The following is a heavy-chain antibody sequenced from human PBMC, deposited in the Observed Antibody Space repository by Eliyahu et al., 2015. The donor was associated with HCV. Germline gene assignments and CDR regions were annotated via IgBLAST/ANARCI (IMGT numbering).Heavy chain of an antibody. CDR3: TRHESGGGLSGRFLEWTNHYYYGMDV. J-gene: IGHJ6*02. D-gene: IGHD3-3*01. Sequence: EVQLVESGGGLVQPGGSLKLSCAAXGFTFSGSSMXWVRXASGQWLEXVGRIRSKANSXATAYAASVKGRFTISRDDSKNTAYLQMNSLKTEDTAVYYCTRHESGGGLSGRFLEWTNHYYYGMDVWGQGTTVTVSS. CDR1: GFTFSGSS. V-gene: IGHV3-73*02. CDR2: IRSKANSXAT.